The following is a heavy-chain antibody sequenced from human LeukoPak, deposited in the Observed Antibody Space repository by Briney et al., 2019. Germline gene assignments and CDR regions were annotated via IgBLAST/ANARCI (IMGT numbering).Heavy chain of an antibody. D-gene: IGHD3-16*02. CDR2: IIPIFGTA. Sequence: SVNVPCKASGGTFSSYAISWVRQAPGQGLEWMGGIIPIFGTANYAQKFQGRVTITADESTSTDYMELSSLRSEDTAVYYCAREDMFYDYVSGTYPYFDFWGQGTLVIVSS. CDR3: AREDMFYDYVSGTYPYFDF. V-gene: IGHV1-69*13. CDR1: GGTFSSYA. J-gene: IGHJ4*02.